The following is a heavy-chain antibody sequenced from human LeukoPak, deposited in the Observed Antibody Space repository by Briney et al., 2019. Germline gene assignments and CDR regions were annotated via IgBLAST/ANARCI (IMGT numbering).Heavy chain of an antibody. CDR1: GFTFRHYW. CDR3: ARVVGTDEGADY. CDR2: IKPDGSEK. D-gene: IGHD1-7*01. V-gene: IGHV3-7*04. Sequence: PGGSLRLSCAASGFTFRHYWMNWVRQASGKGLEWVANIKPDGSEKRYADSVKGRFTISRDNAESSLYLQMNSLRAEDTAVYYCARVVGTDEGADYWGQGTLVTVSS. J-gene: IGHJ4*02.